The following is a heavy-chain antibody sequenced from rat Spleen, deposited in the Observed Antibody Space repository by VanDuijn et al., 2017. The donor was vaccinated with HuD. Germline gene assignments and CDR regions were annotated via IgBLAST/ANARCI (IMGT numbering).Heavy chain of an antibody. CDR2: ISNDGVNT. CDR3: ATTPEGYFEY. CDR1: GFTFSSYW. D-gene: IGHD1-11*01. Sequence: EVQLVESGGGLVQPGRSLKLSCVASGFTFSSYWMYWVRQAPGKGLEWVSSISNDGVNTYYPDSVKGRFTVSRDNAKSTLFLQMDSLRSEDTATYYCATTPEGYFEYWGQGVMVTVSS. V-gene: IGHV5-58*01. J-gene: IGHJ2*01.